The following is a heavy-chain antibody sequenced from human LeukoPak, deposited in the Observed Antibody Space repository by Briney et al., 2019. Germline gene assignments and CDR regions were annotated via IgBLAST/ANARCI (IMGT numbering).Heavy chain of an antibody. J-gene: IGHJ4*02. CDR1: GGSISSSSYY. CDR3: ARDKGSGSYSGSHYDY. CDR2: IYYSGST. V-gene: IGHV4-39*07. D-gene: IGHD3-10*01. Sequence: PSETLSLTCTVSGGSISSSSYYWGWIRQPPGKGLEWIGSIYYSGSTYYNPSLKSRVTISVDTSKNQFSLKLSSVTAADTAVYYCARDKGSGSYSGSHYDYWGQGTLVTVSS.